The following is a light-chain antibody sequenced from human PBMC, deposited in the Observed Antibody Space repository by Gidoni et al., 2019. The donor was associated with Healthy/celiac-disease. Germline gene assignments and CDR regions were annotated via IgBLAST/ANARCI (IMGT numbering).Light chain of an antibody. V-gene: IGLV2-8*01. Sequence: QSALTQPPSASGSPGQSVTISCTGTSSDVGGYNYVSWYQQHPGKAPKLMIDEVSKRPSGVPDRFSGSKSGNTASLTVSGLQAEDEADYYCSSYAGSNRDVFGTGTKVTVL. CDR3: SSYAGSNRDV. CDR2: EVS. J-gene: IGLJ1*01. CDR1: SSDVGGYNY.